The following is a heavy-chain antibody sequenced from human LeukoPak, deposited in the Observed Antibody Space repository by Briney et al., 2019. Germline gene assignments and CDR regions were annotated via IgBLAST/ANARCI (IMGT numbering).Heavy chain of an antibody. Sequence: PSETLSLTCAVYGGSFSGYYWSWIRQPPGKGLEWIGEINHSGSTNYNPSLKSRVTISVGTSKNQFSLKLSSVTAADTAVYYCARSGLFGIVVVPGNWFDPWGQGTLVTVSS. CDR3: ARSGLFGIVVVPGNWFDP. CDR2: INHSGST. CDR1: GGSFSGYY. D-gene: IGHD2-2*01. J-gene: IGHJ5*02. V-gene: IGHV4-34*01.